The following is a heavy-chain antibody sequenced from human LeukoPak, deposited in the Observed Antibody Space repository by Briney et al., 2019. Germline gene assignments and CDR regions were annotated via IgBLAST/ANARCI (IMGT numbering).Heavy chain of an antibody. Sequence: SETLSLTCPVSGGSISNYYWSWIRQPAGKGLEWIGRIYTSGSTNYNPSLKSRVTMLVDTSKNQFSLKLSSVTAADTAVYFCAREVYYFDTSGYYYVFDYWGQGTLVTVSS. V-gene: IGHV4-4*07. CDR1: GGSISNYY. CDR3: AREVYYFDTSGYYYVFDY. D-gene: IGHD3-22*01. CDR2: IYTSGST. J-gene: IGHJ4*02.